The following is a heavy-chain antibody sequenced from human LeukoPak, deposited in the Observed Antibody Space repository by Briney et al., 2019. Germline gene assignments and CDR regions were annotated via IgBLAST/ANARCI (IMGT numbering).Heavy chain of an antibody. D-gene: IGHD2-15*01. Sequence: GSLRLSCAASEFTFSSYAMHWVRQAPGRGLEWLALISYDGSNKLSADSVKGRFTISRDNSKNTLYLQMNNLRAEDTATYYCAKDYCRGANCPLPFFDSWGQGTLVTVSS. J-gene: IGHJ4*02. CDR2: ISYDGSNK. V-gene: IGHV3-30-3*02. CDR1: EFTFSSYA. CDR3: AKDYCRGANCPLPFFDS.